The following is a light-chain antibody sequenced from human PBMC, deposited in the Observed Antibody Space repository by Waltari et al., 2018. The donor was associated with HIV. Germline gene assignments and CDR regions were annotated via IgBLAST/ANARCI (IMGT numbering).Light chain of an antibody. CDR2: GDY. Sequence: QSVLTQPPSVSGAPGQRVTISCSGSSSSLGTNYDVHWYQQLPRAAPKLLSFGDYNRPSGVPERFSASRSGTSASLAITGLQPEDEADYYCQSYDTIVGGFYVFGTGTKVTV. CDR3: QSYDTIVGGFYV. J-gene: IGLJ1*01. V-gene: IGLV1-40*01. CDR1: SSSLGTNYD.